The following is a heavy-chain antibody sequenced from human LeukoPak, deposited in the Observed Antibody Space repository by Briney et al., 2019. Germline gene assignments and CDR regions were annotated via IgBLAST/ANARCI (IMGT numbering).Heavy chain of an antibody. Sequence: SGPTLVNPTQTLTLTCTFSGFSLSISRVGVGWIRQPPAKALDRLSLIYLDDDKRYSPSLKDRLTITKDTSKNEVVLTMTNMDPEDTATYYCARHIVPRPGEFDYWGQGTLVTVSS. CDR1: GFSLSISRVG. V-gene: IGHV2-5*02. D-gene: IGHD5-12*01. J-gene: IGHJ4*02. CDR2: IYLDDDK. CDR3: ARHIVPRPGEFDY.